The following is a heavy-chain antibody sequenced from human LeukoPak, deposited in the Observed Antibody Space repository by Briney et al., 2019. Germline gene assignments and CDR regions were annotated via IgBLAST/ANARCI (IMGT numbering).Heavy chain of an antibody. CDR3: AKMFPYYYDISGYYFDY. D-gene: IGHD3-22*01. CDR2: ISGGGGST. CDR1: GFTVSSNY. V-gene: IGHV3-23*01. Sequence: GGSLRLSCAASGFTVSSNYMSWVRQAPGKGLEWVSAISGGGGSTSYADSAKGRFTISRDNSKNTLYLQMNSLRAEDTAVYYCAKMFPYYYDISGYYFDYWGQGALVTVSS. J-gene: IGHJ4*02.